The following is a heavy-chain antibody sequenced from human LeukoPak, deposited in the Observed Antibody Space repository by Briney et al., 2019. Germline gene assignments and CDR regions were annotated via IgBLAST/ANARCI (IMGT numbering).Heavy chain of an antibody. CDR1: GYTFTSYG. V-gene: IGHV1-18*01. J-gene: IGHJ5*02. CDR2: ISAYNGNT. Sequence: ASVKVSCKASGYTFTSYGISWVRQAPGQGLEWMGWISAYNGNTNYAQKLQGRVTMTTDTSTSTAYMELRSLRSDGTAVYYCARDGYCTNGVCSPGWFDPWGQGTLVTVSS. D-gene: IGHD2-8*01. CDR3: ARDGYCTNGVCSPGWFDP.